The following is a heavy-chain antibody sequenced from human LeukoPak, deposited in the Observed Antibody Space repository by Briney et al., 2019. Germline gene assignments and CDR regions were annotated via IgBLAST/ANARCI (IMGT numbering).Heavy chain of an antibody. CDR1: GGTFSSYA. V-gene: IGHV1-69*06. CDR3: ARGRYCSSTSCYRTDDYYYYYGMDV. CDR2: IIPIFGTA. J-gene: IGHJ6*02. Sequence: SVKVSCKASGGTFSSYAISRVRQAPGQGLEWMGGIIPIFGTANYAQKFQGRVTITADKSTSTAYMELSSLRSEDTAVYYCARGRYCSSTSCYRTDDYYYYYGMDVWGQGTTVTVSS. D-gene: IGHD2-2*02.